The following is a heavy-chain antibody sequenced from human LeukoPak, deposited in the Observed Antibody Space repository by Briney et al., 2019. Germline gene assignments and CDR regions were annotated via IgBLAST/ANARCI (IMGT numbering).Heavy chain of an antibody. V-gene: IGHV3-53*04. CDR3: ARGFGYSSSWYLGNAFDI. D-gene: IGHD6-13*01. CDR2: IYSGGST. J-gene: IGHJ3*02. CDR1: GFTVSSNY. Sequence: GGSLRLSCAASGFTVSSNYMSWVRQAPGKGLEWVSVIYSGGSTYYADSVKGRFTISRHNSKNTLYLQMNSLRAEDTAVYYCARGFGYSSSWYLGNAFDIWGQGTMVTVSS.